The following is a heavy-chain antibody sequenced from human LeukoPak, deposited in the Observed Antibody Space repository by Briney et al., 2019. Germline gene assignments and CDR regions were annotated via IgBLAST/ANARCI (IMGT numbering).Heavy chain of an antibody. Sequence: GRSLRLSCAASGFTFSNYGMHWVRQDPGKGLEWVAVMAHDASVAYYADWVKGRFTISRDNSRNTLYLQMNSLRAEDTAVYYCAKEPAPYSSGWYFPDDHWGQGALVTVSS. CDR2: MAHDASVA. V-gene: IGHV3-30*18. J-gene: IGHJ5*02. CDR1: GFTFSNYG. CDR3: AKEPAPYSSGWYFPDDH. D-gene: IGHD6-19*01.